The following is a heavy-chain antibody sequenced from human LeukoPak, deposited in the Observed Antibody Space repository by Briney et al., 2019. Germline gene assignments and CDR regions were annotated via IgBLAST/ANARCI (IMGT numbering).Heavy chain of an antibody. CDR1: GGSFSGYY. CDR2: INHSGST. V-gene: IGHV4-34*01. Sequence: SETLSLTCAVYGGSFSGYYWSWIRQPPGKGLGWIGEINHSGSTNYNPSLKSRVTISVDTSKNQFSLKLSSVTAADTAVYYCARGRWQWLVQGWFDPWGQGTLVTVSS. D-gene: IGHD6-19*01. J-gene: IGHJ5*02. CDR3: ARGRWQWLVQGWFDP.